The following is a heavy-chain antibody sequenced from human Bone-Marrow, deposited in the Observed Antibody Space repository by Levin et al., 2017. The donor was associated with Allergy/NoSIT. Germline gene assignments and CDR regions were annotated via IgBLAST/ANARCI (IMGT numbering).Heavy chain of an antibody. CDR2: IYPGDSDT. J-gene: IGHJ3*02. D-gene: IGHD3-9*01. Sequence: ASVKVSCKGSGYSFTSYWIGWVRQMPGKGLEWMGIIYPGDSDTRYSPSFQGQVTISADKSISTAYLQWSSLKASDTAMYYCASQVLRYFDSDAFDIWGQGTMVTVSS. CDR3: ASQVLRYFDSDAFDI. CDR1: GYSFTSYW. V-gene: IGHV5-51*01.